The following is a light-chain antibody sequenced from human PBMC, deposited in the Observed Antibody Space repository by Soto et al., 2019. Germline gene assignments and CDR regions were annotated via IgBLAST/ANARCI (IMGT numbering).Light chain of an antibody. V-gene: IGKV1-5*01. CDR3: QQLNSYPLT. Sequence: DIQMTQSPSTLSASVGDRVTITCRASRSISNWLAWYQRRPGIAPKLLIFDASILQSGVPSRFSGSGSGTDFTLTISSLQPEDFATYYCQQLNSYPLTFGGGTKV. CDR1: RSISNW. CDR2: DAS. J-gene: IGKJ4*01.